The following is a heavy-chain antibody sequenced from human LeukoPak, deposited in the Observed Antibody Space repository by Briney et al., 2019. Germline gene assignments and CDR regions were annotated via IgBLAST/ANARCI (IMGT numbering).Heavy chain of an antibody. J-gene: IGHJ4*02. Sequence: SVKVSCKASGGTFSSYAISWVRQAPGQGLEWMGGIIPIFGTANYAQKFQGRVTITTDESTSTAYMELSSLRSEDTAVYYCALTGTTVTTFRPWGQGTLVTVSS. CDR1: GGTFSSYA. CDR2: IIPIFGTA. CDR3: ALTGTTVTTFRP. V-gene: IGHV1-69*05. D-gene: IGHD4-17*01.